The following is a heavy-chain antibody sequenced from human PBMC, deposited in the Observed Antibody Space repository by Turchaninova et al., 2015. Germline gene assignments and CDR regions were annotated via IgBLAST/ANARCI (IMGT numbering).Heavy chain of an antibody. V-gene: IGHV2-5*02. CDR3: AHTRVCRVGWDTGLFDS. CDR2: IYWDDDK. J-gene: IGHJ4*02. D-gene: IGHD2-8*01. Sequence: ESGPTRVKPTQTLTLTCTFSGFSLSTSGVGVGWIRQPPGKALECLVLIYWDDDKRYNPSLKSRLTITKDTSTNQVVLTISNMDPVDTGTYYCAHTRVCRVGWDTGLFDSWGQGTLVSVSS. CDR1: GFSLSTSGVG.